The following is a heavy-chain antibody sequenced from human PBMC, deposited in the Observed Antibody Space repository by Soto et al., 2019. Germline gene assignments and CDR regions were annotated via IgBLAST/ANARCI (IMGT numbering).Heavy chain of an antibody. CDR3: ARGRPYGMDV. J-gene: IGHJ6*02. CDR2: IDSDGSST. CDR1: GFTFGSYW. V-gene: IGHV3-74*01. Sequence: GGSLRLSCAASGFTFGSYWMNWVRQAPGKGLVWVSRIDSDGSSTTYADSVKGRFTTSRDNAKNTLYLQMSSLRVEDTAVYYCARGRPYGMDVWGQGTKVPVYS.